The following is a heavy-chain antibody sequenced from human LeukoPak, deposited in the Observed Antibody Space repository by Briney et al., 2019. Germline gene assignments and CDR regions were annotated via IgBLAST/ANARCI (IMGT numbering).Heavy chain of an antibody. CDR1: GYTFTGYY. Sequence: GASVKVSCKASGYTFTGYYMHWVRQAPGQGLEWMGWMNPNSGNTGYAQKFQGRVTITRNTSISTAYMELSSLRSEDTAVYYCARGLYSSSWYLLDWFDPWGQGTLVTVSS. V-gene: IGHV1-8*03. CDR2: MNPNSGNT. CDR3: ARGLYSSSWYLLDWFDP. D-gene: IGHD6-13*01. J-gene: IGHJ5*02.